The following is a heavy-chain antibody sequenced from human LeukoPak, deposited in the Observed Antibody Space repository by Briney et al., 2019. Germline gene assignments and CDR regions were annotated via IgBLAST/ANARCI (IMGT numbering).Heavy chain of an antibody. CDR1: GGSISSSSYY. J-gene: IGHJ4*02. Sequence: SETLSLTCTVSGGSISSSSYYWGWIRQPPGKGLEWIGYIYYSGSTNYNPSLKSRVTISVDTSKNQFSLKLSSVTAADTAVYYCARTYYDILTGYSNFDYWGQGTLVTVSS. D-gene: IGHD3-9*01. CDR3: ARTYYDILTGYSNFDY. V-gene: IGHV4-61*05. CDR2: IYYSGST.